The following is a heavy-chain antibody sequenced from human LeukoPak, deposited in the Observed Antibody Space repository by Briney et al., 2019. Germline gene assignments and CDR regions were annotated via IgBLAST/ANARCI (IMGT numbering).Heavy chain of an antibody. V-gene: IGHV1-2*02. CDR3: ARSSGSYWIFDY. CDR2: INPNSGGT. CDR1: GYTFTGYY. D-gene: IGHD1-26*01. J-gene: IGHJ4*02. Sequence: ASVKVSCKASGYTFTGYYMHWVRQAPGQGLEWMGRINPNSGGTNYAQKFQGRVTMTRDTSISTAYMELSRLRSDDTAVYYCARSSGSYWIFDYWGQGTLVTVSS.